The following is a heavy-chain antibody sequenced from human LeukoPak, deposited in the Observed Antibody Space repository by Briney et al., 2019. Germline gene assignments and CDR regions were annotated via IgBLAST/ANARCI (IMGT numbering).Heavy chain of an antibody. V-gene: IGHV3-7*05. CDR3: ARLFSSRLRTLDY. Sequence: GGSLRLSCAVPGFTSSRSWTSGVRPAPEKGLERGANTKQDGSEKNNVDSVKGRFTISRDNAKNSLYLQMNSLRAEDTVVYYCARLFSSRLRTLDYWGRGTLVTVFS. D-gene: IGHD6-13*01. CDR2: TKQDGSEK. J-gene: IGHJ4*02. CDR1: GFTSSRSW.